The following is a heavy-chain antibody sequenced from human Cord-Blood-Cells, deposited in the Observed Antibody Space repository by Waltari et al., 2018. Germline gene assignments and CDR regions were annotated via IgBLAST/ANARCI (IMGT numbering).Heavy chain of an antibody. CDR2: IYYSGST. D-gene: IGHD7-27*01. J-gene: IGHJ2*01. V-gene: IGHV4-59*08. Sequence: QVQLQESGPGLVKPSETLSLTCTVSGGSISSYYWSWIRQPPGKGLEWIGYIYYSGSTNYNPSLKSRVTISVDTSKNQFSLKLSSVTAADTAVYYCARPGTGDDWCFDLWGRGTLVTVSS. CDR1: GGSISSYY. CDR3: ARPGTGDDWCFDL.